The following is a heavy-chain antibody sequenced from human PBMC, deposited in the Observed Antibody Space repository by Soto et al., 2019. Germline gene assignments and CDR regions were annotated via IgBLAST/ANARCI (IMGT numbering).Heavy chain of an antibody. CDR1: GYTFTSYA. V-gene: IGHV1-3*01. CDR3: ARDGTWYSSSPQAPPYFDY. Sequence: ASVKVSCKASGYTFTSYAMHWVRQAPGQRLEWMGWINAGNGNTKYSQKFQGRVTITRDTSASTAYMELSSLRSEDTAVYYCARDGTWYSSSPQAPPYFDYWGQGTLVTVSS. CDR2: INAGNGNT. J-gene: IGHJ4*02. D-gene: IGHD6-6*01.